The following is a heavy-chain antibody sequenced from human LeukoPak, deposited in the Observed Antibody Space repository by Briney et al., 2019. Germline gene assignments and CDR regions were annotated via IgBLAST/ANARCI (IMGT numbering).Heavy chain of an antibody. CDR3: ARLVYDSSGYPGRYFDY. V-gene: IGHV4-4*09. CDR1: GGSISSYY. CDR2: PYTSGST. Sequence: PSETLSLTCTVSGGSISSYYWRWLRPPPGKGLAGIGYPYTSGSTNYTASLKSRVTISVDTSKNQVSLKLSSVTAAGTAVYYCARLVYDSSGYPGRYFDYWGQGTLVTVSS. D-gene: IGHD3-22*01. J-gene: IGHJ4*02.